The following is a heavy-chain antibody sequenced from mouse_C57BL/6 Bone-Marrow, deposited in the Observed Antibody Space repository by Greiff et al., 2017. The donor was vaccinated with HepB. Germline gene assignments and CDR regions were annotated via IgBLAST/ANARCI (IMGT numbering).Heavy chain of an antibody. CDR3: ASHYGYDLGFAY. CDR2: INSDGGST. V-gene: IGHV5-2*01. J-gene: IGHJ3*01. CDR1: EYEFPSHD. Sequence: VQLKESGAGLVQPGESLKLSCESNEYEFPSHDMSWVRKTPEKRLELVAAINSDGGSTYYPDTMERRFIISRDNTKKTLYLQMSSLRSEDTALYYCASHYGYDLGFAYWGQGTLVTVSA. D-gene: IGHD2-2*01.